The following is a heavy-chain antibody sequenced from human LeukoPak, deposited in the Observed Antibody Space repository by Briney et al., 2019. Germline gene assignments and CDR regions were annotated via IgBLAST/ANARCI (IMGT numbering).Heavy chain of an antibody. CDR3: ARGPGYSSGWYVLSVDY. J-gene: IGHJ4*02. D-gene: IGHD6-19*01. V-gene: IGHV3-30-3*01. CDR1: GFTFSSYA. CDR2: ISYDGSFK. Sequence: GWSLRLSCAASGFTFSSYAMHWVRQAPGKGLEWVAVISYDGSFKYYADSVKGRFTTPRDNSKNMLYLQMNSLSAEDTAVYYCARGPGYSSGWYVLSVDYWGQGTLVTVSS.